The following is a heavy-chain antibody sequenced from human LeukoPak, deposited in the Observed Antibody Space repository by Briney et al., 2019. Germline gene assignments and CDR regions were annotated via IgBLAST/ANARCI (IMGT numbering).Heavy chain of an antibody. CDR1: GGSISSSSYY. V-gene: IGHV4-39*01. D-gene: IGHD3-10*01. CDR3: VRGIYWFDP. Sequence: PSETLSLTCTVSGGSISSSSYYWGWIRQPPGKGLEWIGSIYYSGSTYYNPSLKSRVTISVDTSMNQFSLKLSSVTAADTAVYYSVRGIYWFDPWGQGTLVTVSS. CDR2: IYYSGST. J-gene: IGHJ5*02.